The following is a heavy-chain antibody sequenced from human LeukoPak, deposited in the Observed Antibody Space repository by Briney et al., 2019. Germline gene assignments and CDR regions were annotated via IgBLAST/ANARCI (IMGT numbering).Heavy chain of an antibody. CDR2: IKQDGSEK. CDR3: ARGIVITDNFDY. V-gene: IGHV3-7*03. Sequence: GSLRLSCEASGFTFRNYWLSWVRQAPGKGLAWVANIKQDGSEKYYMESAKGRLTISRDNGKNSLYLQMNTLRVEDTAIYYCARGIVITDNFDYWGQGILVTVSS. CDR1: GFTFRNYW. D-gene: IGHD2/OR15-2a*01. J-gene: IGHJ4*02.